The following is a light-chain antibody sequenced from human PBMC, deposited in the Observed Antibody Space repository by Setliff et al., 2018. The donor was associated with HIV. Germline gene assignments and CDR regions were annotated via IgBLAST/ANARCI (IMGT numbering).Light chain of an antibody. CDR1: SSDVGGYNY. CDR2: DVS. V-gene: IGLV2-14*01. J-gene: IGLJ1*01. CDR3: SSYTSSSTPYV. Sequence: QSVLTQPASVSGSPGQSITISCTGTSSDVGGYNYVSWYPQHPGKAPKLMIYDVSNRPSGVSNRFSGSKSGNTASLTISGLQAEDEADYYCSSYTSSSTPYVVGTGTKVTVL.